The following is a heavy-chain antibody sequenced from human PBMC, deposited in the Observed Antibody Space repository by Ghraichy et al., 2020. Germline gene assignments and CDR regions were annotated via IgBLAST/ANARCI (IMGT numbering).Heavy chain of an antibody. Sequence: QTLSLTCAISGDSVSSDTASWNWIRQSPSGGLEWLGRTYHRSRWYTDYAVSVKSRMIINPDTSNNQLSLQLSSVTPEDTAVYYCVRTEWLDYFDLWGRGTLVTVSS. CDR1: GDSVSSDTAS. D-gene: IGHD3-3*01. CDR2: TYHRSRWYT. CDR3: VRTEWLDYFDL. V-gene: IGHV6-1*01. J-gene: IGHJ2*01.